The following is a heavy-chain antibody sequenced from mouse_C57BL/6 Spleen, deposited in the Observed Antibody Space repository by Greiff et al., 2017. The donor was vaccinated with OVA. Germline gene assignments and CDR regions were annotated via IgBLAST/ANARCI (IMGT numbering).Heavy chain of an antibody. Sequence: QVQLQQSGAELVRPGASVTLSCKASGYTFTDYEMHWVKQTPVHGLEWIGAIDPETGGTAYNQKFKGKAILTADKSSSTAYMELRSLTSEDSAVYYCTSMVTTGYYFDYWGQGTTLTVSS. D-gene: IGHD2-2*01. J-gene: IGHJ2*01. CDR2: IDPETGGT. CDR3: TSMVTTGYYFDY. CDR1: GYTFTDYE. V-gene: IGHV1-15*01.